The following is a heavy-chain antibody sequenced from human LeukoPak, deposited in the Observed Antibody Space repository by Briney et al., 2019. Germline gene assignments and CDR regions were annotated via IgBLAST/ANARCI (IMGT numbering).Heavy chain of an antibody. Sequence: PSETLSLTCTVSGYSISSGYYWGWIRQPPGKGLEWIGSIYHSGSTYYNPSLKSRVTISVDTSKNQFSLKLSSVTAADTAVYYCARSTTDSSGYYFDYWGQGTLVTVSS. D-gene: IGHD3-22*01. CDR3: ARSTTDSSGYYFDY. CDR1: GYSISSGYY. J-gene: IGHJ4*02. CDR2: IYHSGST. V-gene: IGHV4-38-2*02.